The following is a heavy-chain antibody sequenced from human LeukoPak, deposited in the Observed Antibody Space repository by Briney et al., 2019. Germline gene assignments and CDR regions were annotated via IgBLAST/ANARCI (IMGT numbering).Heavy chain of an antibody. CDR2: IYSGGST. D-gene: IGHD2-21*01. CDR3: AREVLYSFDI. J-gene: IGHJ3*02. Sequence: GGSLRLSCAASGFTVSTNYMTCVRQAPGKGLEWVSIIYSGGSTYYTDSVKGRFTISRDNSKNTLYLQMNSLRAEDTAVYYCAREVLYSFDIWGQGTMVTVSS. V-gene: IGHV3-53*01. CDR1: GFTVSTNY.